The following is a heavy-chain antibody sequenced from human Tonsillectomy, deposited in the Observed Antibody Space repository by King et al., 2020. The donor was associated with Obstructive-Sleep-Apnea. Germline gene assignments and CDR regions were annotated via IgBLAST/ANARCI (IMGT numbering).Heavy chain of an antibody. Sequence: VQLQESGPRLVKPSETLSLICTVSGGSISSYYWSWIRQPPGKGLEWIGYSYYSGSTNYNPSLKSRVTISVATSKNQFSLKLSSVTAADTAVYYCARGRELYYDSSGIDYWGQGTLVTVSS. CDR2: SYYSGST. V-gene: IGHV4-59*01. J-gene: IGHJ4*02. CDR1: GGSISSYY. D-gene: IGHD3-22*01. CDR3: ARGRELYYDSSGIDY.